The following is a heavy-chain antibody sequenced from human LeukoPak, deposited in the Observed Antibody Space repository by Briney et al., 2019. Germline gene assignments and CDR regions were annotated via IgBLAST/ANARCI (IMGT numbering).Heavy chain of an antibody. CDR2: ISSSGSTI. CDR1: GFTFSSYE. D-gene: IGHD6-19*01. Sequence: GWALRVSCAASGFTFSSYEMNWVRQAPGKGLEWLSYISSSGSTIYYADSVKGRFTISRDNAKNTLYLQMNSLRAEDTGVYYCAGGDTVAGSYHLDYWGQGTLVTVSS. J-gene: IGHJ4*02. CDR3: AGGDTVAGSYHLDY. V-gene: IGHV3-48*03.